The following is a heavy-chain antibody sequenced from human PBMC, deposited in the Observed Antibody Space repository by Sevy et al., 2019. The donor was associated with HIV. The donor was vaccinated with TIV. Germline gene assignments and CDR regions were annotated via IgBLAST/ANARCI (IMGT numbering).Heavy chain of an antibody. D-gene: IGHD6-13*01. Sequence: GSLRLSCSASGFIFSDYSFPWVRQGSGTGPEWVAVILYGGSFTYYADSVEGRFTISRDNSKNTLFLQMNSLRHEDTAVYYCARSQSSSWHYFDYWGQGTLVTVSS. CDR3: ARSQSSSWHYFDY. CDR2: ILYGGSFT. J-gene: IGHJ4*02. V-gene: IGHV3-30*04. CDR1: GFIFSDYS.